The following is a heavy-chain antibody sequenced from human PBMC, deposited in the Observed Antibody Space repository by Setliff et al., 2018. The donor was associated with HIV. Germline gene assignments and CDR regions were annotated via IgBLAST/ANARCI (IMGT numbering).Heavy chain of an antibody. CDR1: GYTSTSYD. V-gene: IGHV1-8*01. D-gene: IGHD3-22*01. CDR3: VRGIYDSSGFWYPHGDS. Sequence: GASVKVSCKASGYTSTSYDINWVRQATGHGLEWMGWINPYSGNTGYAQKFQGRVTMTRETSTSTAYLELSNLRAEDTAVYYCVRGIYDSSGFWYPHGDSWGQGTLVTVS. CDR2: INPYSGNT. J-gene: IGHJ5*01.